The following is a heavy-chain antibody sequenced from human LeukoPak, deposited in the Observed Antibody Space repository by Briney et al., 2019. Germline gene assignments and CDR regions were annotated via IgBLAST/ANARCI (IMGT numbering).Heavy chain of an antibody. CDR3: AKDLGGRYCSGGSCYGPLSYYYYGMDV. Sequence: PGGSLRLSCAASGFTFSNYGFHWVRQAPGKGLEWVALIWYDGSNKYYADSVKGRFTISRDNSKNTLYLQMNSLRAEDTAVYYCAKDLGGRYCSGGSCYGPLSYYYYGMDVWGKGTTVTVSS. V-gene: IGHV3-30*02. CDR2: IWYDGSNK. J-gene: IGHJ6*04. D-gene: IGHD2-15*01. CDR1: GFTFSNYG.